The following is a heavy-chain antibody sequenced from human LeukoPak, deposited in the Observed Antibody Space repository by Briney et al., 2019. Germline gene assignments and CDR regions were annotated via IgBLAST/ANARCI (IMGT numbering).Heavy chain of an antibody. CDR3: ARAWDTAAPYYFDY. CDR2: IWYDGSNK. V-gene: IGHV3-33*01. CDR1: GFTFSSYG. J-gene: IGHJ4*02. D-gene: IGHD6-6*01. Sequence: GGSLRLACAASGFTFSSYGMNWVRQAAGKGLEWMAVIWYDGSNKYYADSVKGRFTISRDNSKNTLYLQMNSLRAEDTAVYYCARAWDTAAPYYFDYWGQGTLVTVSS.